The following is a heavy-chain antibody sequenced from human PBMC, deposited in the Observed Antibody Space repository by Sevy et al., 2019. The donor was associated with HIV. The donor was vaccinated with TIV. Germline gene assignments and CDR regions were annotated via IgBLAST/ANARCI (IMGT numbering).Heavy chain of an antibody. D-gene: IGHD1-1*01. J-gene: IGHJ4*02. Sequence: SETLSLTCTVSGDSISTDYWSWIRQPPGKGLEWIGYVYYSGSTHYNPSLKSRITISVDTPKNRFSLKLTSVTAADTAVYYCARGLLGRATPAVYFDSWGQGTLVTVSS. V-gene: IGHV4-59*01. CDR2: VYYSGST. CDR1: GDSISTDY. CDR3: ARGLLGRATPAVYFDS.